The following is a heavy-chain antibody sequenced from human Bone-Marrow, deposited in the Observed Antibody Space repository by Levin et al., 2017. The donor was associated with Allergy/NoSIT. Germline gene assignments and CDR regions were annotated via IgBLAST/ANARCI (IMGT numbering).Heavy chain of an antibody. CDR2: IYYSGST. V-gene: IGHV4-39*01. CDR1: GGSISSSSYY. D-gene: IGHD2-2*02. Sequence: PSETLSLTCTVSGGSISSSSYYWGWIRQPPGKGLEWIGSIYYSGSTYYNPSLKSRVTISVDTSKNQFSLKLSSVTAADTAVYYCARLCLSVPAATPFDYWGQGTLVTVSS. CDR3: ARLCLSVPAATPFDY. J-gene: IGHJ4*02.